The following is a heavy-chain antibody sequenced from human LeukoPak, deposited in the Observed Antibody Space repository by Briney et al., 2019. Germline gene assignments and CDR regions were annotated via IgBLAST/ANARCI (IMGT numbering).Heavy chain of an antibody. CDR3: AKDLNSYGVFDY. D-gene: IGHD5-18*01. V-gene: IGHV3-30*18. CDR2: ISYDGSNK. CDR1: GFTFSSYG. J-gene: IGHJ4*02. Sequence: QAGGSLRLFCAASGFTFSSYGMHWVRQAPGKGLEWVAVISYDGSNKYYADSVKGRFTISRDNSKNTLYLQMNSLRAEDTAVYYCAKDLNSYGVFDYWGQGTLVTVSS.